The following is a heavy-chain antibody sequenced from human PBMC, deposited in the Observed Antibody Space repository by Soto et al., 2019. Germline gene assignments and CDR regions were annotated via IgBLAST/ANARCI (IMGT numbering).Heavy chain of an antibody. CDR3: ARVPSPFDFYYAMDV. V-gene: IGHV4-30-4*02. CDR1: GGSFSGYY. CDR2: IFSSGTT. J-gene: IGHJ6*02. Sequence: SETLSLTCAVYGGSFSGYYWSWIRQAPGKGLEWIGYIFSSGTTYYNPSLKSRLTMSLDTSQNQFSLKLNSVTAADTAVYFCARVPSPFDFYYAMDVWGQGTTVTV. D-gene: IGHD3-16*01.